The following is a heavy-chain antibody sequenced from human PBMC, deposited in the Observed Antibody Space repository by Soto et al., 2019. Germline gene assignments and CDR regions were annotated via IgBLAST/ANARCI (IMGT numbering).Heavy chain of an antibody. Sequence: PGGSLGLSCAASGFTFSSYAMSWVRQAPGKGLEWVSAISGSGGSTYYADSVKGRFTISRDNSKNTLYLQMNSLRAEDTAVYYCAKRGDMITFGGVIGYFDYWGQGTLVTVSS. CDR1: GFTFSSYA. CDR2: ISGSGGST. J-gene: IGHJ4*02. V-gene: IGHV3-23*01. CDR3: AKRGDMITFGGVIGYFDY. D-gene: IGHD3-16*02.